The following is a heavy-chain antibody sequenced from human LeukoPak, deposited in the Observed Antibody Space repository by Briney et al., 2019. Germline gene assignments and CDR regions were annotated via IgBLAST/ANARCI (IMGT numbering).Heavy chain of an antibody. CDR1: GGSISSSSYY. CDR2: IYYSGST. CDR3: ARDRRDGYNLYYFDL. Sequence: KPSETLSLTCTVSGGSISSSSYYWGWIRQPPGKGLEWIGTIYYSGSTYYNPSLKSRVTISVDTSKNQFSLKLSSVTAADTAVYYCARDRRDGYNLYYFDLWGQGTLVTVSS. J-gene: IGHJ4*02. D-gene: IGHD5-24*01. V-gene: IGHV4-39*02.